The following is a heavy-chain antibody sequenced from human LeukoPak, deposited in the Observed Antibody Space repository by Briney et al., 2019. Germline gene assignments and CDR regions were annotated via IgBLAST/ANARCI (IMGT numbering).Heavy chain of an antibody. CDR1: GFTFSTYG. Sequence: GGSLRLSCSASGFTFSTYGMHWVRQAPGKGLEWVAVISYDGSYKYYADSVKGRFTISRDNSKNTLYLQMNSLRGEDTAVYYCARRGYSGYDRYFFDYWGQGTLVTVSS. J-gene: IGHJ4*02. CDR2: ISYDGSYK. V-gene: IGHV3-30*03. D-gene: IGHD5-12*01. CDR3: ARRGYSGYDRYFFDY.